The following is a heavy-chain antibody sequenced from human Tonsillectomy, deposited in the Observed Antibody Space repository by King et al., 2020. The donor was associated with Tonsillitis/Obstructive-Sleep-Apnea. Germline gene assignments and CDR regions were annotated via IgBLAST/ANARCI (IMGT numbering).Heavy chain of an antibody. V-gene: IGHV3-15*01. CDR2: IKSKTDSGTT. Sequence: EVQLVESGGGLVKPGGSLRLSCAASGFIFSNAWMSGVRQAPGKGLEWGGRIKSKTDSGTTDYAAPVKGRFIISRDDSKNTLYLQLNSLKTEDTAVYYCTALTSGYWGQGTLVTVSS. CDR1: GFIFSNAW. J-gene: IGHJ4*02. D-gene: IGHD3-10*01. CDR3: TALTSGY.